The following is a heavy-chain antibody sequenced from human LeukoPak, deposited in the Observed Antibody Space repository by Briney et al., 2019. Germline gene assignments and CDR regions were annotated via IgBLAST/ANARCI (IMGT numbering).Heavy chain of an antibody. CDR2: IIPIFGTA. D-gene: IGHD6-19*01. CDR1: GGTFSSYA. Sequence: ASVKVSCKASGGTFSSYAISWVRQAPGQGLEWMGGIIPIFGTANYAQKFQGRVTITADESTSTAYMELSSLRSEDTAVYYCARTQKRIAVAVSWYFDYWGQGTLVTVSS. CDR3: ARTQKRIAVAVSWYFDY. J-gene: IGHJ4*02. V-gene: IGHV1-69*13.